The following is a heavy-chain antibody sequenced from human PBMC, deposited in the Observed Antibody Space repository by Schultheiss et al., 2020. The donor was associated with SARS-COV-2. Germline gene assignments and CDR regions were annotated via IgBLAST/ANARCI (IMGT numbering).Heavy chain of an antibody. CDR3: ARRRYFDWFDP. V-gene: IGHV4-39*07. CDR1: GGSISTLNYY. J-gene: IGHJ5*02. D-gene: IGHD3-9*01. Sequence: SQTLSLTCPVSGGSISTLNYYWGWVRQPPGKGLEWIGGISYSGSTYYNPSLKSRVTISVDMSNNQFSMRLRSVAAADTAIYYCARRRYFDWFDPWGQGTLVTVSS. CDR2: ISYSGST.